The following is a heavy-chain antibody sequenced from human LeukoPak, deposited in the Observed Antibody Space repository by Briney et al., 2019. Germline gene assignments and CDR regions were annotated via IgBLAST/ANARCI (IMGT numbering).Heavy chain of an antibody. CDR2: IWNDGSNK. Sequence: PGRSLRLSCAASGFTFSSNGMHWVRQAPGKGLEWVAVIWNDGSNKHYADSVKGRSTISRDNSKNTLDLQMNSLRAEDTAVYYCAKDLSSSWFEGLDNWGQGTLVTVSS. CDR3: AKDLSSSWFEGLDN. J-gene: IGHJ4*02. D-gene: IGHD6-13*01. V-gene: IGHV3-33*06. CDR1: GFTFSSNG.